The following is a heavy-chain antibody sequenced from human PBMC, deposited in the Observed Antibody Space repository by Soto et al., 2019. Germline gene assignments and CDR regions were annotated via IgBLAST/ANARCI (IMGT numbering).Heavy chain of an antibody. J-gene: IGHJ4*02. CDR2: INHSGST. CDR3: ARSLSALFSLGDFNY. D-gene: IGHD2-21*01. V-gene: IGHV4-34*01. CDR1: GGSFSVYY. Sequence: SETLALTCAFYGGSFSVYYWIWILHPPGKGLEWIGEINHSGSTNYNPSLKSRVTISVDTSKNQFSLKLSSVTAEDTAMYYCARSLSALFSLGDFNYWGQGALVTVSS.